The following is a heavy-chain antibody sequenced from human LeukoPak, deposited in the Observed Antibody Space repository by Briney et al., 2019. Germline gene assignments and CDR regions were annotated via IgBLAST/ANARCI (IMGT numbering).Heavy chain of an antibody. V-gene: IGHV3-23*01. Sequence: GGSLRLSCAASGFTFSKNGMSWVRQAPGKGLEWVSTVNDSGANTHYADSVKGRFTISRDNSRNTLLLEMNSLRADDTALYYCTKGDGGYYPIDNWGQGTLVIVSS. CDR1: GFTFSKNG. J-gene: IGHJ4*02. CDR3: TKGDGGYYPIDN. D-gene: IGHD1-26*01. CDR2: VNDSGANT.